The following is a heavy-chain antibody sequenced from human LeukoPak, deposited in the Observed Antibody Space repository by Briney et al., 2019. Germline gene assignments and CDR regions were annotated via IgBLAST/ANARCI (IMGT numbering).Heavy chain of an antibody. J-gene: IGHJ3*02. CDR2: ISYDGSNK. CDR3: AKDSGTGTPVPGAFDI. Sequence: QPGGSLRLSCAASGFTFSSYGMHWVRQAPGKGLEWVAVISYDGSNKYYADSVKGRFTISRDNSKNTLYLQMNSLRAEDTAVYYCAKDSGTGTPVPGAFDIWGQGTMVTVSS. V-gene: IGHV3-30*18. CDR1: GFTFSSYG. D-gene: IGHD1-1*01.